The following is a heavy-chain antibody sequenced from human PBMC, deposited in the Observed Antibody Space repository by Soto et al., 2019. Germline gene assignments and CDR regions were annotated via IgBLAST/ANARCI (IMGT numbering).Heavy chain of an antibody. V-gene: IGHV1-69*13. CDR3: ARGIRDYGVTFDY. J-gene: IGHJ4*02. CDR2: LIPIFETT. Sequence: SVKVSCKASGDTFSNYGFRWVRQAPGQGLEWMGRLIPIFETTTYAQKFQGRVTITADESTSTAYMELSSLRSEDTAVYYCARGIRDYGVTFDYWGQGTLVTVSS. CDR1: GDTFSNYG. D-gene: IGHD4-17*01.